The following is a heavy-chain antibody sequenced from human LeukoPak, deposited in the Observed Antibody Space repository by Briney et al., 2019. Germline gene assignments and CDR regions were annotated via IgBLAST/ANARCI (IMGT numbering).Heavy chain of an antibody. V-gene: IGHV4-31*03. CDR3: ARAKSYYDSSGYYYFDY. CDR1: GGSISSGGYY. Sequence: SETLSLTCTVSGGSISSGGYYWSWIRQHPGKGLEWIGYIYYSGSTYYNPSLKSRVTISVDTSKNQFSLKLSSVTAADTAVYYCARAKSYYDSSGYYYFDYWGQGTLVTVSS. D-gene: IGHD3-22*01. J-gene: IGHJ4*02. CDR2: IYYSGST.